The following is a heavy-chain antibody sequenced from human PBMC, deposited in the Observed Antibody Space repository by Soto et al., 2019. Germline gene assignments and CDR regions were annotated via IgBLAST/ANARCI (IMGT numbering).Heavy chain of an antibody. CDR2: IWYDGSNK. CDR3: ARDLLAVAGTADY. D-gene: IGHD6-19*01. CDR1: GFTFSSYG. Sequence: QVQLVESGGGVVQPGRSLRLSCAASGFTFSSYGMHWVRQAPGKGLEWVAVIWYDGSNKYYADSVKGRFTISRDNSKNTLYLQMNSLRAEDTAVYYCARDLLAVAGTADYWGQGTLVTVSS. V-gene: IGHV3-33*01. J-gene: IGHJ4*02.